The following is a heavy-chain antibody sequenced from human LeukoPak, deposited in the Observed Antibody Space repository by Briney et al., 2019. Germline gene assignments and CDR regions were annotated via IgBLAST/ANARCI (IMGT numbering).Heavy chain of an antibody. J-gene: IGHJ6*02. V-gene: IGHV4-30-2*01. CDR2: IYHSGST. D-gene: IGHD6-19*01. Sequence: PSETLSLTCTVSGGSISSGGYYWSWIRQPPGKGLEWIGYIYHSGSTYYNPSLKSRVTISVDRSKNQFSLKLSSVTAADTAVYYCAREGGYSSGYPLYGMDVWGQGTTVTVSS. CDR1: GGSISSGGYY. CDR3: AREGGYSSGYPLYGMDV.